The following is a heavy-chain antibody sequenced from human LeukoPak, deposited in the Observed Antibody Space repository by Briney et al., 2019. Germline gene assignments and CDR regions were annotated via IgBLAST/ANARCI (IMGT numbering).Heavy chain of an antibody. V-gene: IGHV1-69*05. D-gene: IGHD2-15*01. CDR3: ARGRIKGWVVAATINWFDP. J-gene: IGHJ5*02. CDR2: IIPIFGTV. Sequence: SVKVSCKASGGTFSSYAISWVRQAPGQGLEWMGGIIPIFGTVNYAQKFQGRVTITTDESTSTAYMELSSLRSEDTAVYYCARGRIKGWVVAATINWFDPWGQGTLVTVSS. CDR1: GGTFSSYA.